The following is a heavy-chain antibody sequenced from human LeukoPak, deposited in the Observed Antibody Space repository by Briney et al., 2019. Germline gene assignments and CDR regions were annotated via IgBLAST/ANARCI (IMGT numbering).Heavy chain of an antibody. J-gene: IGHJ3*02. D-gene: IGHD4-17*01. CDR1: GYTFTGYY. CDR2: INPNSGGT. V-gene: IGHV1-2*02. CDR3: ARDANDYGDYGAFDI. Sequence: ASVKVSCKASGYTFTGYYMHWVRQAPGQGLEWMGWINPNSGGTNYAQKFQGRVTMTRDTSISTAYMELSRLRSDDTAVYYCARDANDYGDYGAFDIWCQGTMVTVSS.